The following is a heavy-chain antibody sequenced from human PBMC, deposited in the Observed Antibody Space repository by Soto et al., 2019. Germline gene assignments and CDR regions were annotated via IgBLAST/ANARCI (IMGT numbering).Heavy chain of an antibody. Sequence: EVQLVESGGGLVQPGGSLRLSCAASGFTVSSNYMSWVRQAPGKGLEWVSVIYSGGSTYYADSVKGRFTISRHNSKNTLYLQMNSLRAEDTAVYYCARETWLARRAFDYWGQGTLVTVSS. J-gene: IGHJ4*02. CDR2: IYSGGST. V-gene: IGHV3-53*04. D-gene: IGHD6-19*01. CDR1: GFTVSSNY. CDR3: ARETWLARRAFDY.